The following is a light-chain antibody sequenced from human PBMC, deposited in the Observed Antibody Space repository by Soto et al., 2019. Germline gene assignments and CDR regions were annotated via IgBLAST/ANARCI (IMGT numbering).Light chain of an antibody. CDR3: QQSHSTPYT. V-gene: IGKV1-39*01. J-gene: IGKJ2*01. CDR1: QAISRS. CDR2: AAR. Sequence: DIQLTQSPSSLSPSVGDRITLSCRASQAISRSLNWYQQMPGKAPSLLIYAARDLQSGVPGMFSGSGSGTEFNLTISSLQPEDLATYYCQQSHSTPYTFGQGTKLEI.